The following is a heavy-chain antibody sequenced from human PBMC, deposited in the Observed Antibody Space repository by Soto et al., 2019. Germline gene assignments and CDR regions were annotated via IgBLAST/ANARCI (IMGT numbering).Heavy chain of an antibody. CDR1: GYTLTELS. D-gene: IGHD3-3*01. CDR2: FDPEDGET. CDR3: ATGGRDDFWSGYLGPLY. V-gene: IGHV1-24*01. Sequence: ASVKVSCTVSGYTLTELSMHWVRQAPGKGLEWMGGFDPEDGETIYAQKFQGRVTMTEDTSTDTAYMELSSLRSEDTAVYYCATGGRDDFWSGYLGPLYWGQGTLVTVSS. J-gene: IGHJ4*02.